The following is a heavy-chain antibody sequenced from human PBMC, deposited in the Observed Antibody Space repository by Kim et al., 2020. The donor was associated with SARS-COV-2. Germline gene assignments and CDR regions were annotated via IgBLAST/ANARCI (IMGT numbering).Heavy chain of an antibody. V-gene: IGHV4-39*01. D-gene: IGHD6-19*01. J-gene: IGHJ4*02. Sequence: YDPSVESRVTISVDTSKNQFCLQLSSVTAADTAVYYCAMPYSSGWSFDYWGQGTLVTVSS. CDR3: AMPYSSGWSFDY.